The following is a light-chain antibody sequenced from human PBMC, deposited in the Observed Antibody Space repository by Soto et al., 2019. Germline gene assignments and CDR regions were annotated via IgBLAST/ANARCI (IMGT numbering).Light chain of an antibody. CDR2: GAS. CDR1: QSVSSSY. CDR3: HQYDSSPLT. V-gene: IGKV3-20*01. Sequence: EIVLTQSPGTLSLSPGERATLSCRASQSVSSSYLAWYQQKPGQAPRLLIYGASSRATCIPDRFSGSGSGTDFTLTISRLEPEDFAVYYWHQYDSSPLTFGGGTEVEIK. J-gene: IGKJ4*01.